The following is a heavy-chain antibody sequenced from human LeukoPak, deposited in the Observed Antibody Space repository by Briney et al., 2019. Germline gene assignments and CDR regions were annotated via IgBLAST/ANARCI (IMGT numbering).Heavy chain of an antibody. D-gene: IGHD3-22*01. Sequence: QLGGSLRLSCAASGFTFSSYAMTWVRQAPGKGLEWVSTITGSSGYTYYADSVKGRFTISRDNSKNTLFLRMNSLRAEDTAVYFCAKQSLYDSSGHFHYWGQGTLVTVSS. J-gene: IGHJ4*02. CDR2: ITGSSGYT. CDR3: AKQSLYDSSGHFHY. V-gene: IGHV3-23*01. CDR1: GFTFSSYA.